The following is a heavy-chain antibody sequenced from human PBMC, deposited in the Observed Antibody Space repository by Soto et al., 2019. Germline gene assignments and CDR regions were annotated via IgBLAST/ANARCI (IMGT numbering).Heavy chain of an antibody. CDR1: GFIFSNYG. V-gene: IGHV3-30*03. D-gene: IGHD4-17*01. J-gene: IGHJ5*02. CDR2: ISYDGNEK. Sequence: PGGSLRLSCAASGFIFSNYGMHWVRQAPGKGLEWVAVISYDGNEKHYADSVKGRFTISRDNSKNTLYLQMNSLRAEDTAVYYCAGSRGDYEPYNWFDPWGQGTLVTVSS. CDR3: AGSRGDYEPYNWFDP.